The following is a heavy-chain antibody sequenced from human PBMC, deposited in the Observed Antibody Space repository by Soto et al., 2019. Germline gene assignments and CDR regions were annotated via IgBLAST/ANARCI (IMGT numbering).Heavy chain of an antibody. CDR3: ARGDTALSYWYFDL. CDR2: IDPSDSYT. CDR1: GYSFTSHW. D-gene: IGHD5-18*01. Sequence: EVQLVQSGAEVKKPGEPLRISCKGSGYSFTSHWISWVRQMPGKGLEWMGRIDPSDSYTSYSPSFQGHVTISADKSISTVYLQWSSLKASDTATYYCARGDTALSYWYFDLWGRGTLVTVSS. V-gene: IGHV5-10-1*01. J-gene: IGHJ2*01.